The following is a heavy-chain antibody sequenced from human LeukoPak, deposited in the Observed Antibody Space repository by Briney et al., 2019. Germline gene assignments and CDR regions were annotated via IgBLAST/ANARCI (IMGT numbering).Heavy chain of an antibody. CDR2: IWYDGSNK. Sequence: PGRSLRLSCAASGFTFSSYGMHWVRQAPGKGLEWVAVIWYDGSNKYYADSVEGRFTISRDNSKNTLYLQMNSLRAEDTAVYYCARDDSSSFCFDPWGQGTLVTVSS. CDR3: ARDDSSSFCFDP. J-gene: IGHJ5*02. V-gene: IGHV3-33*01. CDR1: GFTFSSYG. D-gene: IGHD6-6*01.